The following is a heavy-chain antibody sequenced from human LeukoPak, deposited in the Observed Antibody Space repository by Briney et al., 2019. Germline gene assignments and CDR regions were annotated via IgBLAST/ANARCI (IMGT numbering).Heavy chain of an antibody. CDR1: GFTFDDYA. J-gene: IGHJ2*01. V-gene: IGHV3-9*01. CDR2: ISWNSGSI. CDR3: AKGLNWNYAHPNWYFDL. D-gene: IGHD1-7*01. Sequence: PGRSLRLSCAASGFTFDDYAMHWVRQAPGKGLEWVSGISWNSGSIGYADSVKGRFTISRDNAKNSLYLQMNSLRAEDTALCYCAKGLNWNYAHPNWYFDLRGRGTLVTVSS.